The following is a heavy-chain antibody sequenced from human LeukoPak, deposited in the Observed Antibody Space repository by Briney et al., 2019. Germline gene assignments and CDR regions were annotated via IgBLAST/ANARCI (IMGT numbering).Heavy chain of an antibody. D-gene: IGHD3-10*01. CDR2: MNPNRGNT. J-gene: IGHJ6*03. CDR1: GYTFTSYD. V-gene: IGHV1-8*03. Sequence: ASVKVSCKASGYTFTSYDINWVRQATGQGLEWMGWMNPNRGNTGYAQKFQGRVTITRNTSISTAYMELSSLRSEDTAVYYCARGGDFEHYYYYMDVWGKGTTVTVSS. CDR3: ARGGDFEHYYYYMDV.